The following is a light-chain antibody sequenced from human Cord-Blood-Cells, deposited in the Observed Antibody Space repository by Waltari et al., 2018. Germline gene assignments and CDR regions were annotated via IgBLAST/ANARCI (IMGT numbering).Light chain of an antibody. CDR3: AAWDDSLRV. CDR1: SSNLGSNY. V-gene: IGLV1-47*01. CDR2: RNN. Sequence: QSVLPQPPSASGTPGQRVPISCSGSSSNLGSNYVYWYQQLPGTAPKLLIYRNNQRPSGVPDRFSGSKSGTSASLAISGLRSEDEADYYCAAWDDSLRVFGGGTKLTVL. J-gene: IGLJ2*01.